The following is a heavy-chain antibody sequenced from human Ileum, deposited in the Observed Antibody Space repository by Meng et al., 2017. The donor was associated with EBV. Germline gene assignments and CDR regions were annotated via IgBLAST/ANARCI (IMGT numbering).Heavy chain of an antibody. CDR1: GDRVSSDKTA. J-gene: IGHJ5*02. CDR2: TYRRSRWYY. CDR3: ATSRIAKFDR. Sequence: QLPESGPGLVQPSHSLSLSCVIPGDRVSSDKTAWNWIRQSPSRGLEWLGRTYRRSRWYYDYALSVKSRINISPDTSKNQVSLQLNSVTDEDTGIYYCATSRIAKFDRWGQGTLVTVSS. V-gene: IGHV6-1*01.